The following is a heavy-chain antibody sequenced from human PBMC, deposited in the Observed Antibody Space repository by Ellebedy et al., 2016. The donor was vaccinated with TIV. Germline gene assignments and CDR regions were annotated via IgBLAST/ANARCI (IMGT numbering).Heavy chain of an antibody. V-gene: IGHV1-2*04. D-gene: IGHD4-17*01. CDR3: ARDGAVTTVFDY. J-gene: IGHJ4*02. CDR1: GYTYPDYY. Sequence: AASVKVSCKASGYTYPDYYIHWVRQAPGQGLEWMGWINHNSGGTNYAQQFQGWVTMTRDTSISTAYMELNRMRSDDTALYYCARDGAVTTVFDYWGQGTLVTVSS. CDR2: INHNSGGT.